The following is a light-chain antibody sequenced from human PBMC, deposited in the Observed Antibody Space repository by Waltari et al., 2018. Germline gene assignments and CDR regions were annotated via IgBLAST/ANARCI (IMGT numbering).Light chain of an antibody. J-gene: IGKJ2*01. CDR1: QRLVPVDGNTY. CDR2: WVF. Sequence: VMTQSPVSLSVTLGQAASISCKSSQRLVPVDGNTYLNWFHQRPGQSPRRLIYWVFNRDSGVPDRFSGSGSGTDFTLRISRVEAEDFGVYYCMQGTRWPYTFGQGTQLDIK. V-gene: IGKV2-30*02. CDR3: MQGTRWPYT.